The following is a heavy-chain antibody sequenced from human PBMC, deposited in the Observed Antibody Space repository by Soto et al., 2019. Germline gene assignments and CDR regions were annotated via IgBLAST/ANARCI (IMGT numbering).Heavy chain of an antibody. Sequence: EVQLLESGGGLVQPGGSLRLSCAASGFTFSNYAMIWVRQAPGKGLEWVSVISGSGGTTHYADSVKGRFTIARDNSKNTLYLQKNYLRAEDTAVYYCAKSDLRYCSGGSYGYYYFDYWGQGTLVTVSS. CDR1: GFTFSNYA. V-gene: IGHV3-23*01. CDR3: AKSDLRYCSGGSYGYYYFDY. D-gene: IGHD2-15*01. CDR2: ISGSGGTT. J-gene: IGHJ4*02.